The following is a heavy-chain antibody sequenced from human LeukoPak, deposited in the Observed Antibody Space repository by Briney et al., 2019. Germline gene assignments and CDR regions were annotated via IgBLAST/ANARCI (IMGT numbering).Heavy chain of an antibody. CDR2: ISWNSGSI. V-gene: IGHV3-9*01. Sequence: PGRSLRLSCAASGFTFDDYAMHWVRQAPGKGLEWVSGISWNSGSIGYADSVKGRFTISRDNAKNSLYLQMNSLRAEDTAVYYCAREMGLEAIYYYYYYMDVWGKGTTVTVSS. D-gene: IGHD2-8*01. CDR1: GFTFDDYA. J-gene: IGHJ6*03. CDR3: AREMGLEAIYYYYYYMDV.